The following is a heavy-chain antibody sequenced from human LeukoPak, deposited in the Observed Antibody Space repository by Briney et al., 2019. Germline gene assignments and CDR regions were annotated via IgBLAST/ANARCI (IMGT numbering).Heavy chain of an antibody. V-gene: IGHV4-34*01. CDR3: ARAKYYYGSGNYLPYYYYYGMDV. CDR1: GGSFSGYY. D-gene: IGHD3-10*01. J-gene: IGHJ6*02. Sequence: PSETLSLTCAVYGGSFSGYYWSWIRQPPGKGLEWIGEIDHSGSTNYNPSLKSRVTIPVDTSKNQFSLKLSSVTAADTALYYCARAKYYYGSGNYLPYYYYYGMDVWGQGTTVTVSS. CDR2: IDHSGST.